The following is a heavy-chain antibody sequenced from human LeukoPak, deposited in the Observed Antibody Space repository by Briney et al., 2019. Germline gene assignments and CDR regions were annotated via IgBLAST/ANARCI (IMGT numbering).Heavy chain of an antibody. CDR2: IRYDGSNK. CDR1: GFTFSSYG. D-gene: IGHD3-9*01. CDR3: ATHYDILTGPNAFDI. Sequence: GGSLRLSCAASGFTFSSYGMHWLRQAPGKGLEWVAFIRYDGSNKYYADSVKGRFTISRDNSKNTPYLQMNSLRAEDTAVYYCATHYDILTGPNAFDIWGQGTMVTVSS. V-gene: IGHV3-30*02. J-gene: IGHJ3*02.